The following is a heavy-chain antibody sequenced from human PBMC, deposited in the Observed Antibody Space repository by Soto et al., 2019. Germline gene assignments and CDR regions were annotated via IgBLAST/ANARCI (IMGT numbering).Heavy chain of an antibody. D-gene: IGHD1-1*01. V-gene: IGHV3-21*01. CDR1: GFTFSSYS. CDR3: ARDWYRARYFDY. J-gene: IGHJ4*02. CDR2: ISSSSYI. Sequence: GGSLRLSCAASGFTFSSYSMNWVRQAPGKGLEWVSSISSSSYIYYADSVKGRFTISRDNAKNSLYLQMNSLRAEDTAVYYCARDWYRARYFDYWGQGTLVTVSS.